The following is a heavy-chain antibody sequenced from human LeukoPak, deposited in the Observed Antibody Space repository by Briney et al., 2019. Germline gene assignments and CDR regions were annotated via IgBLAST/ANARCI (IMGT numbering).Heavy chain of an antibody. CDR3: AIGYCSGGSCYSEASFDY. J-gene: IGHJ4*02. CDR2: IYYSGST. V-gene: IGHV4-59*01. CDR1: GGSISSYY. D-gene: IGHD2-15*01. Sequence: PSETLSLTCTVSGGSISSYYWSWIRQPPGKGLEWIGYIYYSGSTHYNPSLKSRVIISVDTSKNQFSLKLSSVTAADTAVYYCAIGYCSGGSCYSEASFDYWGQGTLVTVSS.